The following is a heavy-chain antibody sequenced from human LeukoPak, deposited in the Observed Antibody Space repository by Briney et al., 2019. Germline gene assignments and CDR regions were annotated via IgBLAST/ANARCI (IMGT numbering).Heavy chain of an antibody. D-gene: IGHD5-24*01. V-gene: IGHV1-58*02. CDR1: GFSFTNSA. CDR3: AAAPIEMQQRGFDY. CDR2: IVVASGNT. Sequence: ASVKVSCKPSGFSFTNSAMQWVRQARGQRVEWIGWIVVASGNTKYAQKFQERVTITRDMFTRTAYMELSSLRPEDTAVYYCAAAPIEMQQRGFDYWGQGTLVTVSS. J-gene: IGHJ4*02.